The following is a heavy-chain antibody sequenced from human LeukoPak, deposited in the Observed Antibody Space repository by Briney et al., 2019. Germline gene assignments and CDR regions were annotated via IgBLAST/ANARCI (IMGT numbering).Heavy chain of an antibody. D-gene: IGHD6-19*01. CDR1: GYTFTSHG. CDR2: ISTYNGNT. Sequence: ASVKVSCKASGYTFTSHGISWVRQAPGQGLEWMGWISTYNGNTNYAQKLQGRVSMTTDTSTSTAYMELRSLRSDDTAVYYCARVEGSGWVNQFDYWGQGTLVTVSS. V-gene: IGHV1-18*01. CDR3: ARVEGSGWVNQFDY. J-gene: IGHJ4*02.